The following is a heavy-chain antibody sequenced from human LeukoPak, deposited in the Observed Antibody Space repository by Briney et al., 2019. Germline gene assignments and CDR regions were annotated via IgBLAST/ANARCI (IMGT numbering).Heavy chain of an antibody. CDR1: GGSISSYY. Sequence: PSETLSLTCTVSGGSISSYYWSWLRQPPGKGLEWIGYIYYSGSTNYNPSLKSRVTISVDTSKNQFSLKLSSVTAADTAVYYCAREGYSSSHFDYWGQGTLVTVSS. D-gene: IGHD6-6*01. V-gene: IGHV4-59*01. CDR3: AREGYSSSHFDY. CDR2: IYYSGST. J-gene: IGHJ4*02.